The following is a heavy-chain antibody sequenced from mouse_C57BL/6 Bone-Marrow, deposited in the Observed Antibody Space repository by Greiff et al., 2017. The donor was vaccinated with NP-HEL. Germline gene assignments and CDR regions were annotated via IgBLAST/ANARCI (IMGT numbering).Heavy chain of an antibody. J-gene: IGHJ3*01. Sequence: VQRVESGAELVKPGASVKLSCKASGYTFTEYTIHWVKQRSGQGLEWIGWFYPGSGSIKYNEKFKDKATLTADKSSSTVYMELSRLTSEDSAVYFCARHEDYYGNHLGFAYWGQGTLVTVSA. CDR1: GYTFTEYT. D-gene: IGHD2-1*01. CDR3: ARHEDYYGNHLGFAY. V-gene: IGHV1-62-2*01. CDR2: FYPGSGSI.